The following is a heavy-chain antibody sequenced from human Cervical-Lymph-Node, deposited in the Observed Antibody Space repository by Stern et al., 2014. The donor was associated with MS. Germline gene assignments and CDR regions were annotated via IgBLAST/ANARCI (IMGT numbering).Heavy chain of an antibody. D-gene: IGHD4-17*01. CDR2: IVHLFGKP. Sequence: QVQLVEHGAEVKKPGSSGKVSCKASGGTFSNYATSWVRQAPGQGLEWMGGIVHLFGKPNSAQKFQGRVTITADESTSTAYMDLSSLRSEDTAVYYCASPLTATSVPFGYYGMDVWGQGTTVTVS. J-gene: IGHJ6*02. CDR1: GGTFSNYA. V-gene: IGHV1-69*01. CDR3: ASPLTATSVPFGYYGMDV.